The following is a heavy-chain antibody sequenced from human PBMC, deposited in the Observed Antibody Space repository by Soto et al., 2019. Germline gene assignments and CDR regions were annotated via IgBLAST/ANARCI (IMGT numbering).Heavy chain of an antibody. CDR2: LHYSGST. V-gene: IGHV4-39*01. CDR1: GGSISSSGYY. CDR3: ASQYGSGSLFDN. Sequence: SETLSLTCTVSGGSISSSGYYWGWIRQPPGKGLEWIGSLHYSGSTYYDPSLKSRVTISVDTSKNQFSLKLSSVTAADTAVYYCASQYGSGSLFDNWGQGTLVTVSS. J-gene: IGHJ4*02. D-gene: IGHD3-10*01.